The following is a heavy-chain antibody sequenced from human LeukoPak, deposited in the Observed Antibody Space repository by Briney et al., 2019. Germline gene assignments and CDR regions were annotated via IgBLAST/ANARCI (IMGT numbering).Heavy chain of an antibody. CDR1: GGSFSGYY. CDR3: ARGGFRWFDP. Sequence: SETLSLTCAVYGGSFSGYYWSWIRQPPGKGLEWIGEINHSGSTNYNPSLKSRVTLSVDTSKNQFSLKLSSVTAADTAVYYCARGGFRWFDPWGQGTLVTVSS. CDR2: INHSGST. V-gene: IGHV4-34*01. J-gene: IGHJ5*02.